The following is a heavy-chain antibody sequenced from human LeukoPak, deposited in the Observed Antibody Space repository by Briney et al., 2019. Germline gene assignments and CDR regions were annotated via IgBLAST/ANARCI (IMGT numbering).Heavy chain of an antibody. CDR1: GLNFRNYW. J-gene: IGHJ4*02. CDR3: ATSFPYCSVDSCAL. D-gene: IGHD2-15*01. CDR2: IKPDGGVQ. Sequence: PGGSLRLSCAASGLNFRNYWMSWVRQAPGKGLEWVANIKPDGGVQNYVDSVKGRFTISRDNAANSLFPQMNSLRAEDTAVYYCATSFPYCSVDSCALGGQGTLVTVSS. V-gene: IGHV3-7*01.